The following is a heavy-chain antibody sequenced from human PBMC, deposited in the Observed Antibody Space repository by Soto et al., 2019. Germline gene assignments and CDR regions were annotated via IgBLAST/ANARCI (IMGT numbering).Heavy chain of an antibody. Sequence: PGGSLRLSCAASGFTFSSYAMSWVRQTPGKGLEWVSTLSGSGGTTYYADSVKGQFTISRDNSKSTLYLQMNSLRAEDTAVYYCASAAREYYYYGMDVWGQGTTVTVSS. CDR3: ASAAREYYYYGMDV. V-gene: IGHV3-23*01. CDR2: LSGSGGTT. J-gene: IGHJ6*02. CDR1: GFTFSSYA.